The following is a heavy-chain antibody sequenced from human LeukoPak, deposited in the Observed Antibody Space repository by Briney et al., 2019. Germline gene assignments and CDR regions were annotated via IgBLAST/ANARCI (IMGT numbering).Heavy chain of an antibody. J-gene: IGHJ5*02. CDR3: ARGRYCSGGSCYTYNWFDP. CDR2: ISANKGNT. V-gene: IGHV1-18*01. Sequence: ASVTVSCKASGYTFTRYGISWVRQAPGQGLEWMGWISANKGNTNYAQKLQGRVTMTTDTSTSTAYMELRSMRSDDTALYYCARGRYCSGGSCYTYNWFDPWGQGTLVTVSS. D-gene: IGHD2-15*01. CDR1: GYTFTRYG.